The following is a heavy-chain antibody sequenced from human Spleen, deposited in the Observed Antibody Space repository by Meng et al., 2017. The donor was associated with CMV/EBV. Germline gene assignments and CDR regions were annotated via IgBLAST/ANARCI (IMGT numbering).Heavy chain of an antibody. CDR3: VKNVGRWDTW. V-gene: IGHV3-53*01. J-gene: IGHJ4*02. Sequence: GESLKISCAASGFALTQYDMSWVRQTPGKGLEWVSVIYSNGNTYYADSVKGRFTISRDNSKKMLYLQMTRLRGDDTAIYYCVKNVGRWDTWWGQGTLVTVSS. CDR1: GFALTQYD. D-gene: IGHD5-18*01. CDR2: IYSNGNT.